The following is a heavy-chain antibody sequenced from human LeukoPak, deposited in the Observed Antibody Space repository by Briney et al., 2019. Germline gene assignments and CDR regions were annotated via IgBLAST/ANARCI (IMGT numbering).Heavy chain of an antibody. D-gene: IGHD4-17*01. J-gene: IGHJ5*02. Sequence: GGXXRXXXAXXGXXFXDXGXXXXRQAPGKGLXWVSGINWNGGSTGYAASVKGRFTISRDNAKNSLYLQMNSLRAEDTALYYCARLGGGTTVTTWGQGTLVTVSS. CDR2: INWNGGST. CDR3: ARLGGGTTVTT. CDR1: GXXFXDXG. V-gene: IGHV3-20*03.